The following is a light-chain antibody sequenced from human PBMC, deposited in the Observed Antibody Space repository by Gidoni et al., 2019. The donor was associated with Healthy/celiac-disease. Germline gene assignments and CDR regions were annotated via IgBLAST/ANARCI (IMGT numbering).Light chain of an antibody. Sequence: DIEMTQSPSSLSASVGDRVTITCQASQDISNYLNWYQQKPGIAPKLLIYDASNLETAGPSRFSGSGSGTDFTFTISSLQPEDIATYYCQQYDNLPYSFGQGTKLEIK. J-gene: IGKJ2*03. CDR3: QQYDNLPYS. V-gene: IGKV1-33*01. CDR1: QDISNY. CDR2: DAS.